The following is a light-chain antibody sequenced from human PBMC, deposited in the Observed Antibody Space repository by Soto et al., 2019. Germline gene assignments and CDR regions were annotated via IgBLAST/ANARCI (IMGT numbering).Light chain of an antibody. V-gene: IGKV1-5*03. CDR1: QSISSW. CDR3: QKYDSVPFT. CDR2: KAS. J-gene: IGKJ3*01. Sequence: DIQMTQSPSTLSASVVDRVTITCRASQSISSWLAWYQQKPGKAPKLLIYKASSLESGVPSRFSGSGSGTEFTLTISSLQPDDVATYYCQKYDSVPFTFGPGTKVDNK.